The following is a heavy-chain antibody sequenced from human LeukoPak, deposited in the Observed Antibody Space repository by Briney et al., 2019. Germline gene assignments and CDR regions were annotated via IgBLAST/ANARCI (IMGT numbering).Heavy chain of an antibody. J-gene: IGHJ6*03. Sequence: GGSLRLSCAASGFTFSSYGMHWVRQAPGKGLEWVAFIRYDGSNKYYADSVKGRFTISRDNAKNSLYLQMNSLRAEDTAVYYCARDPIDYGDYGDVSYYYYMDVWGKGTTVTISS. CDR3: ARDPIDYGDYGDVSYYYYMDV. V-gene: IGHV3-30*02. D-gene: IGHD4-17*01. CDR1: GFTFSSYG. CDR2: IRYDGSNK.